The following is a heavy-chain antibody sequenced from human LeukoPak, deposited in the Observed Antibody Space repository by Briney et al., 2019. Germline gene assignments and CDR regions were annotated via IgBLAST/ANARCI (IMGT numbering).Heavy chain of an antibody. CDR3: AKDPQRELLEYYFDY. Sequence: PGRSLGLSCAASGFTFSSYGMHWVRQAPGKGLEWVAVISYDGSNKYYADSVKGRFTISRDNSKNTLYLQMNSLRAEDTAVYYCAKDPQRELLEYYFDYWGQGTLVTVSS. D-gene: IGHD3-10*01. J-gene: IGHJ4*02. CDR1: GFTFSSYG. CDR2: ISYDGSNK. V-gene: IGHV3-30*18.